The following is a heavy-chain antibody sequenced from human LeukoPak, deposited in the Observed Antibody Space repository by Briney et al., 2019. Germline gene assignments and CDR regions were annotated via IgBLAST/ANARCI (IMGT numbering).Heavy chain of an antibody. CDR1: GITLSYYS. CDR2: ISSSSSYI. V-gene: IGHV3-21*04. CDR3: ARGSRIYDFWSGYMIGVFDY. D-gene: IGHD3-3*01. Sequence: GGSLRLSCAASGITLSYYSMNWVRQAPGKGLEWVSSISSSSSYIYYADSVKGRSTISRDNAKNSLYLQMNSLRAEDTAVYYCARGSRIYDFWSGYMIGVFDYWGQGTLVTVSS. J-gene: IGHJ4*02.